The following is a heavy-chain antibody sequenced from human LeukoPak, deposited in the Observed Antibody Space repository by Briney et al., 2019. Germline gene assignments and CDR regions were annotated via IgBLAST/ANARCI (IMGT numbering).Heavy chain of an antibody. CDR1: GFTFSNYA. CDR3: AKDEGYYGSGSYPDY. J-gene: IGHJ4*02. V-gene: IGHV3-23*01. Sequence: GGSLRLSCAASGFTFSNYAMSWVRQAPGKGLEWVSAISGSGGSTYYADSVKGRFTISRDNSKNTLYLQMNSLRAEDTAVCYCAKDEGYYGSGSYPDYWGQGTLVTVSS. CDR2: ISGSGGST. D-gene: IGHD3-10*01.